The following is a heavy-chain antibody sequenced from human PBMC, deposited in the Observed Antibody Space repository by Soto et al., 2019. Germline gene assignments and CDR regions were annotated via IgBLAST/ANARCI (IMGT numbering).Heavy chain of an antibody. D-gene: IGHD3-22*01. CDR3: VRGDGDHYDVNGYLGRH. CDR2: IKSDGSGT. CDR1: GFTFSSYW. V-gene: IGHV3-74*01. Sequence: EVQLVESGGGLVQLGRSLRLSCAASGFTFSSYWMHWVRQVPGKGLVWVSRIKSDGSGTYYAGSVEGRFTISRDNAQNTLYLQMNSLRAEDTAVYYCVRGDGDHYDVNGYLGRHWGQGTLVTVSS. J-gene: IGHJ4*02.